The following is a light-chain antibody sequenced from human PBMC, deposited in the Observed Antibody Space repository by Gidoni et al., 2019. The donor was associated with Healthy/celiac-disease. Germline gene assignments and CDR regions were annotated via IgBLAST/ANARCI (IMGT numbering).Light chain of an antibody. V-gene: IGLV3-1*01. CDR1: KLGDKY. J-gene: IGLJ1*01. CDR3: QAWDSSTYV. Sequence: SYELTHPPSVSVSPGKTASITCSGAKLGDKYACWYQQKPAHSPVLVIYQDSKRPAGIPERFYGSNSGNTDTLTISGTQAMDEADYYCQAWDSSTYVFGTGTKVTVL. CDR2: QDS.